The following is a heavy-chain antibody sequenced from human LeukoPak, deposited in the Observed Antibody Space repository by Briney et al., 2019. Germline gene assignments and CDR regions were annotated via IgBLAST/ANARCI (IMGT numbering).Heavy chain of an antibody. J-gene: IGHJ4*02. V-gene: IGHV4-59*01. Sequence: SETLSLTCTASGGSISSYYWSWIRQPPGKGLEWIGYIYYSGSTNYNPSLKSRVTISVDTSKNQFSLKLSSVTAADTAVYYCARDARDYYDSSGYEFDYWGQGTLVTVSS. CDR3: ARDARDYYDSSGYEFDY. D-gene: IGHD3-22*01. CDR2: IYYSGST. CDR1: GGSISSYY.